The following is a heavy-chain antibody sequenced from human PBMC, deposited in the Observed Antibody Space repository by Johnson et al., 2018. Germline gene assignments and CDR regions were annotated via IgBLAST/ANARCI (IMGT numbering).Heavy chain of an antibody. Sequence: QVQLVQSGGGVVQPGRSLRLSCSASAFNFSSYGIHWVRQAPGKGLEWVALIWFDGSKKYSADSVKGRFTIPRDNSKNTLYLQMDNLRADDTAVYSSARDSFPHTYYYYGRDVGGQGTPVTVSS. V-gene: IGHV3-33*01. CDR1: AFNFSSYG. CDR3: ARDSFPHTYYYYGRDV. CDR2: IWFDGSKK. J-gene: IGHJ6*02. D-gene: IGHD3-16*02.